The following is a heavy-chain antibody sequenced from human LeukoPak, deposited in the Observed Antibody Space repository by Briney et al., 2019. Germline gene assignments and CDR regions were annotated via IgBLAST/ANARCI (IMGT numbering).Heavy chain of an antibody. CDR2: IYYSGST. Sequence: TSETLSLTCKVSGGSVSSDSYYWSWIRQPPGKGLEWIGYIYYSGSTNYNPSLKSRVTISVDTSKNQFSLKLGSVTAADTAVYYCARLVTPWIQLWLRQMGAFDIWGQGTMVTVSS. V-gene: IGHV4-61*01. CDR1: GGSVSSDSYY. D-gene: IGHD5-18*01. CDR3: ARLVTPWIQLWLRQMGAFDI. J-gene: IGHJ3*02.